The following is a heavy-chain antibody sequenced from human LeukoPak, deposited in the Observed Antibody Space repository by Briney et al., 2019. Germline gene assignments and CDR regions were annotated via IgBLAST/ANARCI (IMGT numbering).Heavy chain of an antibody. CDR2: ISSSSSYI. Sequence: GGSLRLSCAASGFTFSSYSMNWVRQAPGKGLEWVSSISSSSSYIYYADSVKGRFTISRDNAKNSLYLQMNSLRAEDTAVYYCARSGTGTTYYYYMDVWGKGTTVGVFS. CDR1: GFTFSSYS. V-gene: IGHV3-21*01. CDR3: ARSGTGTTYYYYMDV. D-gene: IGHD1-7*01. J-gene: IGHJ6*03.